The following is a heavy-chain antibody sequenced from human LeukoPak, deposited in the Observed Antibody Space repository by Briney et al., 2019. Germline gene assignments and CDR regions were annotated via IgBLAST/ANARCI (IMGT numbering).Heavy chain of an antibody. J-gene: IGHJ5*02. D-gene: IGHD3-3*01. V-gene: IGHV4-39*07. Sequence: SETLSLTCTVSGGSISSSSYYWGWSRQPPGKGLEWIGSIYYSGSTYYNPSLKSRVTVSVDTSKNQFSLKLSSVTAADTAVYYCARVEPITIFGVVNRYNWFDPWGQGTLVTVSS. CDR3: ARVEPITIFGVVNRYNWFDP. CDR2: IYYSGST. CDR1: GGSISSSSYY.